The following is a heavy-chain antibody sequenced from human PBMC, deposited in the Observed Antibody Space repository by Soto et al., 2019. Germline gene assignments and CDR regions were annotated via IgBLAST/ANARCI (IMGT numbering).Heavy chain of an antibody. CDR3: ARGYSYGYYYFDY. J-gene: IGHJ4*02. Sequence: SETLSLTCTVSGGSISSGGYSWSWIRQPPGKGLEWIGYIYHSGSTYHNPSLKSRVTISVDRSKNQFSLKLSSVTAADTAVYYCARGYSYGYYYFDYWGQGTLVTVSS. CDR2: IYHSGST. CDR1: GGSISSGGYS. D-gene: IGHD5-18*01. V-gene: IGHV4-30-2*01.